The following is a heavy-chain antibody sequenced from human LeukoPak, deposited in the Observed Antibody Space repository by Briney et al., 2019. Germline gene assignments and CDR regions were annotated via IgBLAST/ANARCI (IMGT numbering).Heavy chain of an antibody. J-gene: IGHJ6*02. CDR2: ISYDGSNK. Sequence: AGSLRLSCAASGFTFSSYAMHRVRQAPGKGLEWVAVISYDGSNKYYADSVKGRFTISRDNSKNTLYLQMNSLRAEDTAVYYCARDHPHSFIGYGMDVWGQGTTVTVSS. V-gene: IGHV3-30-3*01. CDR1: GFTFSSYA. CDR3: ARDHPHSFIGYGMDV. D-gene: IGHD3-16*02.